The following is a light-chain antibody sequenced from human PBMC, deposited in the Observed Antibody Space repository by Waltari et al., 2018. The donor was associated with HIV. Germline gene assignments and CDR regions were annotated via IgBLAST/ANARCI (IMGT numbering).Light chain of an antibody. CDR3: ATWDDSLSVVV. J-gene: IGLJ2*01. Sequence: QSVLTQHPSASGTPGQRVTISCSGSSSNIGSNYVYWYQQLPGTAPKLLIYRNNQRPSGVPDRFSGSKSGTSASLAISGLRSEDEADYYCATWDDSLSVVVFGGGTKLTVL. CDR2: RNN. CDR1: SSNIGSNY. V-gene: IGLV1-47*01.